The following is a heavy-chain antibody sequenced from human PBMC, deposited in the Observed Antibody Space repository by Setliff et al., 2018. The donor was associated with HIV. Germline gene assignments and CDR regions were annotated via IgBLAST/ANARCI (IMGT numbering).Heavy chain of an antibody. J-gene: IGHJ6*03. CDR1: GGSISGHY. D-gene: IGHD2-2*01. Sequence: SETMSLTCTVSGGSISGHYWSWNRQPPGKGLEWIAYIFYTGSTNYNPSLKSRVTISVDTSKNQFFLNLSSVTAADTAVYYCVRGDCSSTTCYDDYYYMDVWGKGSTVTVSS. CDR2: IFYTGST. V-gene: IGHV4-59*11. CDR3: VRGDCSSTTCYDDYYYMDV.